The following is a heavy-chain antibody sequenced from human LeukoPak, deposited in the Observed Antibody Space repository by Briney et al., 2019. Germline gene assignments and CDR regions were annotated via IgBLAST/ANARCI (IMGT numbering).Heavy chain of an antibody. CDR1: GGSFSGYY. CDR2: INHSGST. CDR3: AREASGGSPDY. D-gene: IGHD2-15*01. V-gene: IGHV4-34*01. J-gene: IGHJ4*02. Sequence: SETLSLTCAVYGGSFSGYYWSWIRQPPGKGLEWIGEINHSGSTNYNPSLKSRVTISVDRSKNQFSLKLSSVTAADTAVYYCAREASGGSPDYWGQGTLVTVSS.